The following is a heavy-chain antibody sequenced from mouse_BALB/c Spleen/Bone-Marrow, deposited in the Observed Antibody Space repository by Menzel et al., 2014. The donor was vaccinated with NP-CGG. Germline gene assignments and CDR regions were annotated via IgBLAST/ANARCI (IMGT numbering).Heavy chain of an antibody. CDR3: ARNPPYGNYEDYYAMDY. D-gene: IGHD2-1*01. J-gene: IGHJ4*01. Sequence: VKVVESGPGLVAPSQSLSITCTVSGFSLSRYSVHWVRQPPGEGLEWLGMIWGGGSTDYNSALKSRLSISKDNSKSQVFLKMNSLQTDDTAMYYCARNPPYGNYEDYYAMDYWGQGTSVTVSS. V-gene: IGHV2-6-4*01. CDR1: GFSLSRYS. CDR2: IWGGGST.